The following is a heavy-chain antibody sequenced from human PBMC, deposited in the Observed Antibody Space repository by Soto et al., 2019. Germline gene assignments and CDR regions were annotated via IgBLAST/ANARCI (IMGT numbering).Heavy chain of an antibody. J-gene: IGHJ4*02. D-gene: IGHD6-19*01. Sequence: PWGSLRVSWAASGFTFSSYAMSWVRQAPGKGLEWVSAISGSGGSTYYADSVKGRFTISRDNSKDTLYLQMNSLRAEDTAVYYCAKDLAVAGTTRFDYWGQGTLVTVSS. V-gene: IGHV3-23*01. CDR1: GFTFSSYA. CDR3: AKDLAVAGTTRFDY. CDR2: ISGSGGST.